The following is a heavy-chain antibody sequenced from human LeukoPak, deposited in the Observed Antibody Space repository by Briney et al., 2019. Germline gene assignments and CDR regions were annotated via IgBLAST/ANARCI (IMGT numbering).Heavy chain of an antibody. CDR2: INPNSGGT. Sequence: ASVKLSCKASGYTFTAYYMHWGRQAPGQRRKWMGWINPNSGGTNYAQKFQGRVTMTRDTSISTAYMELSSLRSEDTAVYYCARADSDSSSWHFYFDYWGQGTLLTVSS. CDR1: GYTFTAYY. CDR3: ARADSDSSSWHFYFDY. J-gene: IGHJ4*02. V-gene: IGHV1-2*02. D-gene: IGHD6-13*01.